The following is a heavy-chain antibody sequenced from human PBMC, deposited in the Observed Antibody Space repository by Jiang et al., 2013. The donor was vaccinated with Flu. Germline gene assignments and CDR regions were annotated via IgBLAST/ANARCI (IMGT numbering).Heavy chain of an antibody. CDR2: IHKSGTT. J-gene: IGHJ3*02. CDR3: ARSDSYCGGDCYVFDAFDI. Sequence: GPGLVKPSETLSLTCTVSGGSISGYYWSWIRRPPGKALESIGYIHKSGTTHYNPSLKSRPTISVDTSRNQFSLRLNSVTAADTAVYYCARSDSYCGGDCYVFDAFDIWGRGTMVTVSS. V-gene: IGHV4-4*09. CDR1: GGSISGYY. D-gene: IGHD2-21*01.